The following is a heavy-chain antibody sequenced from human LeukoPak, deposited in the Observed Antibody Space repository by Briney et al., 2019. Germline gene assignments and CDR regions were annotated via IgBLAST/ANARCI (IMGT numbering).Heavy chain of an antibody. CDR1: GGTFSSYA. CDR2: IIPIFGTA. J-gene: IGHJ4*02. Sequence: ASVKVSCKASGGTFSSYAISWVRQAPGQGLGWMGGIIPIFGTANYAQKFQGRVTITADESTSTAYMELSSLRSEDTAVYYCARSEQWLVIHLDYWGQGTLVTVSS. V-gene: IGHV1-69*13. D-gene: IGHD6-19*01. CDR3: ARSEQWLVIHLDY.